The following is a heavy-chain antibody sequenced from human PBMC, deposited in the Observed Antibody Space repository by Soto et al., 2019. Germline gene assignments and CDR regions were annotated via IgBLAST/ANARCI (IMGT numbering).Heavy chain of an antibody. V-gene: IGHV3-21*01. Sequence: VGSLRLSGAASGFTFSSYSMNWVRQAPGKGLEWVSSISSSSSYIYYADSVKGRFTISRDNAKNSLYLQMNSLRAEDTAVYYCSRDDYDSSGPLAFDIWGQGTMVTVSS. CDR1: GFTFSSYS. CDR2: ISSSSSYI. D-gene: IGHD3-22*01. J-gene: IGHJ3*02. CDR3: SRDDYDSSGPLAFDI.